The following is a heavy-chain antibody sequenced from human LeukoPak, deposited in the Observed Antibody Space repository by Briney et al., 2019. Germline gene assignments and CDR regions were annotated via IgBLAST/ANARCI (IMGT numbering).Heavy chain of an antibody. V-gene: IGHV3-30*02. J-gene: IGHJ4*02. Sequence: PGRSLRLSCAASGFTFSSYSMNWVRQAPGKGLEWVAFIRYDGSNKYYADSVKGRFTISRDNSKNTLYLQMNSLRAEDTAVYYCAKLGDEIDYWGQGTLVTVSS. D-gene: IGHD3-10*01. CDR3: AKLGDEIDY. CDR1: GFTFSSYS. CDR2: IRYDGSNK.